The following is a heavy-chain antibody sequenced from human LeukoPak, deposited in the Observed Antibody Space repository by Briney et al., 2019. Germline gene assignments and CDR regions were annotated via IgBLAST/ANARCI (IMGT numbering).Heavy chain of an antibody. J-gene: IGHJ4*02. V-gene: IGHV1-69*01. Sequence: VASVKVSCKASGGTFSSYAISWVRQAPGQGLEWMGGIIPIFGTANYAQKFQGRVTITADESTSTAYMELSSLRSEDTAVYYCAMVLRTAMVMYYFDYWGQGTLVTVSS. CDR1: GGTFSSYA. CDR2: IIPIFGTA. D-gene: IGHD5-18*01. CDR3: AMVLRTAMVMYYFDY.